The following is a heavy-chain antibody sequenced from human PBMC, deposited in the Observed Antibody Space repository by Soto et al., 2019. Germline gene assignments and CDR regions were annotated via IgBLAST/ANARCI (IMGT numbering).Heavy chain of an antibody. CDR2: IYSSGNT. V-gene: IGHV3-66*01. D-gene: IGHD1-26*01. Sequence: VQLVESGGGLVKPGGSLRLSCAASGFTFSDYYMSWARQAPGKGLEWVSVIYSSGNTFYADSVKGRFTISRDNSKNTLYLQMNRLGAEDTATYYCARVIRGSYDYWGQGTLVTVSS. CDR3: ARVIRGSYDY. J-gene: IGHJ4*02. CDR1: GFTFSDYY.